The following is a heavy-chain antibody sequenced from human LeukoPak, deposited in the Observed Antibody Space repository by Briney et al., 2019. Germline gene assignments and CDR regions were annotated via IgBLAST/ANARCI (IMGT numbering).Heavy chain of an antibody. Sequence: GASVKVSCKASGYTFTSYDINWVRQATGQGLEWMGWMNPNSGNTGYAQKFQGRVTMTRNTSISTAYMELSSLRSEDMAVYYCARGPSMVKSDDYWGQGTLVTVSS. D-gene: IGHD4/OR15-4a*01. CDR3: ARGPSMVKSDDY. V-gene: IGHV1-8*01. CDR1: GYTFTSYD. CDR2: MNPNSGNT. J-gene: IGHJ4*02.